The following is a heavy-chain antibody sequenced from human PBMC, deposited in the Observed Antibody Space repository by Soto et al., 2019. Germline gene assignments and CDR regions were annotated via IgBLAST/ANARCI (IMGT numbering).Heavy chain of an antibody. D-gene: IGHD6-6*01. J-gene: IGHJ6*02. CDR3: ARSLVTNIFYGMDV. CDR2: ISSSGSFI. Sequence: EEQVVESGGGLGKPGGSLRLSCAASGFTFSSYSMNWVRQAPGRGLEWVSSISSSGSFIYYADSVRGRFTISSDNAKNSLYLQMNSLRAEDTAVYDCARSLVTNIFYGMDVWGQGTTVTVSS. V-gene: IGHV3-21*01. CDR1: GFTFSSYS.